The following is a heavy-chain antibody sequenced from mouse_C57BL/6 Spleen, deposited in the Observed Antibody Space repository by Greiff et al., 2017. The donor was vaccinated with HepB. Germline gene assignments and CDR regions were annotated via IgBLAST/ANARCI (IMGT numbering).Heavy chain of an antibody. CDR2: IDPANGNT. J-gene: IGHJ3*01. Sequence: VQLQQSVAELVRPGASVKLSCTASGFNIKNTYMHWVKQRPEQGLEWIGSIDPANGNTKYAPKFQGKATITADTSSNTAYLQLSSLTSEATAIYYWACPFYYDYPWFAYWGQGTLVTVSA. D-gene: IGHD2-4*01. V-gene: IGHV14-3*01. CDR1: GFNIKNTY. CDR3: ACPFYYDYPWFAY.